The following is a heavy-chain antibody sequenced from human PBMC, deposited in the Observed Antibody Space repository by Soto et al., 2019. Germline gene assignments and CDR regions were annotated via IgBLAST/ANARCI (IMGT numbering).Heavy chain of an antibody. CDR2: IIPIFGTA. D-gene: IGHD2-21*02. V-gene: IGHV1-69*13. CDR1: GGTFSSYA. CDR3: ARASFYCGGDCNDAFDI. Sequence: SVKVSCKASGGTFSSYAISWVRQAPGQGLEWMGGIIPIFGTANYAQKFQGRVTITADESTSTAYMELSSLRSEDTAVYHCARASFYCGGDCNDAFDIWGQGTMVTVS. J-gene: IGHJ3*02.